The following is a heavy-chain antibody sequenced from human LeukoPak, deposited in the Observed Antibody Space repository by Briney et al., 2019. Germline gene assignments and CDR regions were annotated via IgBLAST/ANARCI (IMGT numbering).Heavy chain of an antibody. Sequence: PSETLSLTCTVSGYSISSGYYWGWIRQPPGKRLEWIGSISYTGSTYYNPSLKSRVTISVDTSKNQFSLKVNSVTAADTAVYYCARLLGPLDYVWGSSRSKWGQGTLVTVSS. D-gene: IGHD3-16*02. J-gene: IGHJ4*02. V-gene: IGHV4-38-2*02. CDR2: ISYTGST. CDR3: ARLLGPLDYVWGSSRSK. CDR1: GYSISSGYY.